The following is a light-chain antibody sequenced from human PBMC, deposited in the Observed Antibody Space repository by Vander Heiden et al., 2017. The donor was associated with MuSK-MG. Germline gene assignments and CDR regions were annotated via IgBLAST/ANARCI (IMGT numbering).Light chain of an antibody. Sequence: QPVLTQPPSASGIPGQRVTISCSGSIFNIGSNTVNWFQQLPGTAPTLLIHIDYQRPSWFPDRFSGSRSVTSASLSISGLQSEDEADYYCAAWDDSLKGFVFGTGTMVSVL. CDR2: IDY. J-gene: IGLJ1*01. CDR3: AAWDDSLKGFV. CDR1: IFNIGSNT. V-gene: IGLV1-44*01.